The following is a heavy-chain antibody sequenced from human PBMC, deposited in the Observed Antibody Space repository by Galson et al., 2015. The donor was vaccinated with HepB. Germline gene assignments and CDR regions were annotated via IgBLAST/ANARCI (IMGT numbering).Heavy chain of an antibody. J-gene: IGHJ1*01. CDR1: GFTFSNAW. CDR2: IKSKTDGGTT. CDR3: TTVLVGATTRRYFQH. Sequence: SLRLSCAASGFTFSNAWMSWVRQAPGKGLEWVGRIKSKTDGGTTDYAAPVKGRFTISRDDSKNTLYLQMNSLKTEDTAVYYCTTVLVGATTRRYFQHWGQGTLVTVSS. V-gene: IGHV3-15*01. D-gene: IGHD1-26*01.